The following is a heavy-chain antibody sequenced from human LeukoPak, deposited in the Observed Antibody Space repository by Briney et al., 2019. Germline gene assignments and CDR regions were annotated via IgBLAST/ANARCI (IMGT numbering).Heavy chain of an antibody. V-gene: IGHV4-61*05. CDR2: IYYSGST. CDR3: AREMVGRVGYQLPLNWFDP. CDR1: GGSISNSDYY. Sequence: PSETLSLTCTVSGGSISNSDYYWDWIRQPPGKGLEWIGYIYYSGSTNYNPSLKSRVTISVDTSKNQFSLKLSSVTAADTAVYYCAREMVGRVGYQLPLNWFDPWGQGTLVTVSS. J-gene: IGHJ5*02. D-gene: IGHD2-2*01.